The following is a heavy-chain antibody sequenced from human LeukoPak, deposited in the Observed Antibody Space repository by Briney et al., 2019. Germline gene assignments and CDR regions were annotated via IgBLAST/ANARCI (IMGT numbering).Heavy chain of an antibody. J-gene: IGHJ3*02. CDR2: INTDGSII. V-gene: IGHV3-74*01. Sequence: GGSLRLSCAASGFTLSKSWIHWVRQAPGKGLVWVSRINTDGSIITYADSVKGRFTISRDNAKNTVYLQMNSLRAEDTAVYYCARPLGPQSLALDIWGQGTMVTVSS. CDR3: ARPLGPQSLALDI. CDR1: GFTLSKSW. D-gene: IGHD3-10*01.